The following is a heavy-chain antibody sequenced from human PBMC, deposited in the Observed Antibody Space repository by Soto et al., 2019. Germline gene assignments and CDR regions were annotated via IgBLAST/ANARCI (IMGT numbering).Heavy chain of an antibody. D-gene: IGHD6-19*01. Sequence: EVQLLESGGDLVEPGGSLRLSCAASGFTFKYIWLIWVRQAPGKGLEWVGRIKSRTDGGATDYAAPVKGRFTISRDDSKNTLYLQMDGLTTEDTAVYFCAALRAGSGWKGDDAFNIWGQGTMVTVSS. CDR1: GFTFKYIW. V-gene: IGHV3-15*07. CDR3: AALRAGSGWKGDDAFNI. J-gene: IGHJ3*02. CDR2: IKSRTDGGAT.